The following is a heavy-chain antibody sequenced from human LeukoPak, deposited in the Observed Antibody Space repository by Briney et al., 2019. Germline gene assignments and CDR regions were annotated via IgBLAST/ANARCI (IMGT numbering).Heavy chain of an antibody. D-gene: IGHD6-13*01. J-gene: IGHJ4*02. V-gene: IGHV5-51*01. Sequence: GESLQISCKGSGYSFTSYWIGWVRQMPGKGLEWMGIIYPGDSDTRYSPSFQGQVTISADKSISTAYLQWSSLKASDTAMYYCATFPFIAAAGMNYWGQGTLVTVSS. CDR1: GYSFTSYW. CDR2: IYPGDSDT. CDR3: ATFPFIAAAGMNY.